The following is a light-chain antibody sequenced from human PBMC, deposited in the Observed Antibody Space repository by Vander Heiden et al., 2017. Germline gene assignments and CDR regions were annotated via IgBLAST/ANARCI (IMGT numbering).Light chain of an antibody. Sequence: EIVLTQSPGTLSLFPGERATLSCRASQSVNSTYLAWYQQKPGQAPRLLIYGASRRATIIPDRCSGSGAGADFTLIISMLEPEDFAVYYWQQYGSPLTFGGGTKVEIK. J-gene: IGKJ4*01. V-gene: IGKV3-20*01. CDR1: QSVNSTY. CDR2: GAS. CDR3: QQYGSPLT.